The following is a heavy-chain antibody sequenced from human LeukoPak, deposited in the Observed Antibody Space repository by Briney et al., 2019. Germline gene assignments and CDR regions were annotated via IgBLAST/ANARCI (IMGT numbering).Heavy chain of an antibody. D-gene: IGHD6-19*01. V-gene: IGHV1-2*02. J-gene: IGHJ4*02. CDR1: GYTFTCYY. Sequence: ASVKVSCKASGYTFTCYYMHWVRQAPGQGLEWMGWINPNSGGINYAQKFQGRVTMTRDTSISTAYMELSRLRSDDTAVYYCARDLVRIAVAGTGSLRYWGQGTLVTVSS. CDR3: ARDLVRIAVAGTGSLRY. CDR2: INPNSGGI.